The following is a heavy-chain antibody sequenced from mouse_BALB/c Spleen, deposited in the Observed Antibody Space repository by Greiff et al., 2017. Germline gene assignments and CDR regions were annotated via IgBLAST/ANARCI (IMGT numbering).Heavy chain of an antibody. V-gene: IGHV2-9*02. CDR2: IWAGGST. J-gene: IGHJ1*01. Sequence: QVQLKESGPGLVAPSQSLSITCTVSGFSLTSYGVHWVRQPPGKGLEWLGVIWAGGSTNYNSALMSRLSISKDNSKSQVFLKMNSLQTDDTAMYYCAREVLRYWYFDVWGAGTTVTVSS. CDR3: AREVLRYWYFDV. D-gene: IGHD1-1*01. CDR1: GFSLTSYG.